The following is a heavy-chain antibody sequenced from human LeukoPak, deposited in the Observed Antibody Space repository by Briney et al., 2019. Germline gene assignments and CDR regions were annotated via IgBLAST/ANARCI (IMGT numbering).Heavy chain of an antibody. V-gene: IGHV4-59*01. Sequence: PSETLSLTCTVSGGSISSYYWSWIRQPPGKGLEWIGYIYYSGSTNCNPSLKSRVTISVDTSKNQFSLKLSSVTAADTAVYYCAISPRVGYGSGAWGYWGQGTLVTVSS. CDR1: GGSISSYY. D-gene: IGHD3-10*01. CDR2: IYYSGST. J-gene: IGHJ4*02. CDR3: AISPRVGYGSGAWGY.